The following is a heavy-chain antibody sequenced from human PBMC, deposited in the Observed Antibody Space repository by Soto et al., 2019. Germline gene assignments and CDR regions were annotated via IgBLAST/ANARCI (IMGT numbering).Heavy chain of an antibody. Sequence: GGSLRLSCAASGFTFSNAWMSWVRQAPGKGLEWAGGIKSKTDGGTTDYAAPVKGRLTISRDDSKNTLYLQMNSLKTEDTAVYYCTVRITIFGVVRTLWGQGTLFTVS. CDR2: IKSKTDGGTT. CDR3: TVRITIFGVVRTL. J-gene: IGHJ4*02. V-gene: IGHV3-15*01. CDR1: GFTFSNAW. D-gene: IGHD3-3*01.